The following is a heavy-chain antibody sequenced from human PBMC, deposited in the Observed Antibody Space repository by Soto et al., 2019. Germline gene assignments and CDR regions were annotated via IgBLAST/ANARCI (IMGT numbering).Heavy chain of an antibody. CDR1: GYTFTGYY. CDR3: ARERYQVISDGMDV. J-gene: IGHJ6*02. D-gene: IGHD2-2*01. V-gene: IGHV1-2*02. CDR2: INPQTGGT. Sequence: ASVKVSCKASGYTFTGYYIHWVREAPGQGLEWMGWINPQTGGTSYAQKFQGRVTLSRDTSINTAYLEVSRLRFGDAAVYFCARERYQVISDGMDVWGQGTTVTVSS.